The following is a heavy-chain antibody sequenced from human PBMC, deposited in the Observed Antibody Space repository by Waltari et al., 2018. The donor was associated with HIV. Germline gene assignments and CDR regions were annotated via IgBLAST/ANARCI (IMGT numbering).Heavy chain of an antibody. Sequence: QVQLVESGGGVVQPGRSLRLSCAASGFTFSSYGIPWVRQAPGQGLGGVAVISYDGSNKYYADSVKGRFTISRDNSKNTLYLQMNSLRAEDTAVYYCAKDIDYYGSGSYASFYYYYGMDVWGQGTTVTVSS. CDR2: ISYDGSNK. D-gene: IGHD3-10*01. J-gene: IGHJ6*02. V-gene: IGHV3-30*18. CDR3: AKDIDYYGSGSYASFYYYYGMDV. CDR1: GFTFSSYG.